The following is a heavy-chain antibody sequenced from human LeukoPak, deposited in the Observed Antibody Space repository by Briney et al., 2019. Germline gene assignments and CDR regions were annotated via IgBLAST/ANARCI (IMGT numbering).Heavy chain of an antibody. CDR3: TRECLISSASDY. CDR2: IKQEGSEK. Sequence: EPGGSLRLSCAASGLTFSNAWMSWVRQAPGKGLECVANIKQEGSEKYHVDSVKGRFTISRDTAKNSLYLQMNRLRAEDTAVYYCTRECLISSASDYWGQGTLVTVSS. CDR1: GLTFSNAW. V-gene: IGHV3-7*01. D-gene: IGHD6-25*01. J-gene: IGHJ4*02.